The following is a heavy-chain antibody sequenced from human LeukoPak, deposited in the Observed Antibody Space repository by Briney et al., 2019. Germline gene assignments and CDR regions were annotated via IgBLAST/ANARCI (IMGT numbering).Heavy chain of an antibody. Sequence: GGSLRLSCAASGFTFSSHAMNWVRQIPGKGLEWVSSIGGIGASTYYADSVKGRFTISRDNSKNTLYLQMNSLRAEDTALYYCAKAAYGDYVNWFDPWGQGILVIVSS. CDR3: AKAAYGDYVNWFDP. D-gene: IGHD4-17*01. CDR1: GFTFSSHA. V-gene: IGHV3-23*01. CDR2: IGGIGAST. J-gene: IGHJ5*02.